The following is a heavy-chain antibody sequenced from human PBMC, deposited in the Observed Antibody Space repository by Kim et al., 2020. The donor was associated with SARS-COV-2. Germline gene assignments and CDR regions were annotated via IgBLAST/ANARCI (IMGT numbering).Heavy chain of an antibody. V-gene: IGHV3-43*01. D-gene: IGHD3-10*01. J-gene: IGHJ5*02. Sequence: YADSVKALVTTSRDISKNSLYLQMNSLRTAKTVLYYCAKAPVRGVIRFDPWGQGTLVTVSS. CDR3: AKAPVRGVIRFDP.